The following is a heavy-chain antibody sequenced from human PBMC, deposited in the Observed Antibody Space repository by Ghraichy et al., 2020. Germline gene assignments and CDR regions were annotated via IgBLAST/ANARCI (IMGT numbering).Heavy chain of an antibody. CDR1: GGSISSYY. J-gene: IGHJ6*02. D-gene: IGHD2-15*01. Sequence: SETLSLTCTVSGGSISSYYWTWIRQPPGKGLEWIGYIYYSGSTNYNPSLKSRVAISVDTSKNQFSLKLSSVTAADTAVYYCAKTLGGPGSIYGMDVWGQGTTVTVSS. CDR3: AKTLGGPGSIYGMDV. CDR2: IYYSGST. V-gene: IGHV4-59*01.